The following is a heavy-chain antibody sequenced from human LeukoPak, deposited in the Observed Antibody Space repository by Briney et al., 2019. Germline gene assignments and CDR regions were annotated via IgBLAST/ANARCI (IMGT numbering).Heavy chain of an antibody. CDR1: GGCISSGGYY. J-gene: IGHJ4*02. CDR2: IYYSGST. D-gene: IGHD1/OR15-1a*01. CDR3: ARTNKPVAPHFDY. V-gene: IGHV4-31*03. Sequence: SQTLSLTCTVSGGCISSGGYYWSWIRQHPGKGLEWIAYIYYSGSTYYNPSLKSRVTISVDTSKNQFSLKLSSVTAADTAVYYCARTNKPVAPHFDYWGQGTLVTVSS.